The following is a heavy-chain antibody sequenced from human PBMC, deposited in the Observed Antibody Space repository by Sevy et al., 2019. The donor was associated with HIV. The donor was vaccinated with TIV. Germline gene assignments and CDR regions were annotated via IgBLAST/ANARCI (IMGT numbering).Heavy chain of an antibody. J-gene: IGHJ6*02. CDR2: ISYDGSYR. CDR1: GFTFGTYD. CDR3: AKNRPPGGSLFSRHGMDV. V-gene: IGHV3-30*18. D-gene: IGHD3-16*01. Sequence: GESLKIPCAASGFTFGTYDMHWVRQAPGKGLEWVAIISYDGSYRYYADSVRGRFSMSRDNSKNTMYLQVSGLLIEDTAVYYCAKNRPPGGSLFSRHGMDVWGRGTTVTVSS.